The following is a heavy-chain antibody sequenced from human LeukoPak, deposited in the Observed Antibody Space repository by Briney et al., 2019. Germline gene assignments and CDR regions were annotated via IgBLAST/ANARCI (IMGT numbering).Heavy chain of an antibody. CDR1: GFTFSSYA. CDR3: AAGQWIQLWFGDY. D-gene: IGHD5-18*01. CDR2: ISGSGGIT. J-gene: IGHJ4*02. V-gene: IGHV3-23*01. Sequence: PGGSLRLSCAASGFTFSSYAMSWVRQAPGKGLEWVSAISGSGGITCYADSVKGRFPISRDNSKNTLYLQMNSLRAEDTAVYYCAAGQWIQLWFGDYWGQGTLVTVSS.